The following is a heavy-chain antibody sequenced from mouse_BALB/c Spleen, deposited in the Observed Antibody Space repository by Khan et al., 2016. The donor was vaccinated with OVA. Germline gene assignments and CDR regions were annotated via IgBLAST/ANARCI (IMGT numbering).Heavy chain of an antibody. CDR2: INTYTGEP. J-gene: IGHJ1*01. V-gene: IGHV9-1*02. Sequence: QIQLVQSGPELKKPGETVKISCKASGYTFTNYGMNWVKQAPGKGLKWMGWINTYTGEPTYTDDFKGRFAFSLEPSASTAYLQINNLKNEDMATYFCARGASYWYFDVWSAVTTVTVSS. CDR3: ARGASYWYFDV. CDR1: GYTFTNYG.